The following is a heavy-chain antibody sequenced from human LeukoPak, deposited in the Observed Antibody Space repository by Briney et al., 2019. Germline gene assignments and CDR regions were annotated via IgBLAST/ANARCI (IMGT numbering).Heavy chain of an antibody. Sequence: TSETLSLTCAVYGGSFSGYYWSWIRQPPGKGLEWIGETNHSGSTNYNPSLKSRVTISVDTSKNQFSLKLSSVTAADTAVYYCARAAVAGIDYWGQGTLVTVSS. J-gene: IGHJ4*02. CDR2: TNHSGST. CDR3: ARAAVAGIDY. V-gene: IGHV4-34*01. CDR1: GGSFSGYY. D-gene: IGHD6-19*01.